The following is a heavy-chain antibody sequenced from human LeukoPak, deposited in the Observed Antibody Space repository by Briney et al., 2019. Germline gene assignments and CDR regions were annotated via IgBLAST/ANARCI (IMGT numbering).Heavy chain of an antibody. Sequence: SETLSLTCTVSGGSISSSSYYWGWIRQPPGKGLEWIGSIYYSGSTYYNPSLKSRVTISADTSKNEFSLKLNSVTAADTAVYYCASRKLGNDYWGQGTLVTVSS. V-gene: IGHV4-39*07. CDR2: IYYSGST. D-gene: IGHD7-27*01. J-gene: IGHJ4*02. CDR3: ASRKLGNDY. CDR1: GGSISSSSYY.